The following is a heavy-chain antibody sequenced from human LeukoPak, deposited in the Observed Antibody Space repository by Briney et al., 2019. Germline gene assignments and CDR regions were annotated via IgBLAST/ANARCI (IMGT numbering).Heavy chain of an antibody. CDR3: ARIGVRSVIGVFDY. CDR1: GASISSTSYY. J-gene: IGHJ4*02. CDR2: ISYSGTT. Sequence: SETLSLTCSVSGASISSTSYYWGWIRRPPGKGLEWIGSISYSGTTFYSPSLESRVTISADTSKNQFPLKLSSVTATDTAVYYCARIGVRSVIGVFDYWGQGIRVTVSS. D-gene: IGHD3-10*01. V-gene: IGHV4-39*06.